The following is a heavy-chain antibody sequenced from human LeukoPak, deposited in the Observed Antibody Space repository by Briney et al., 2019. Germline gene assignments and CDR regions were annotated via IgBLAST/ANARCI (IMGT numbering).Heavy chain of an antibody. J-gene: IGHJ4*02. D-gene: IGHD5-12*01. CDR1: GGTFSSYA. CDR2: IIPILGIA. CDR3: ASRGYSGYDSFVVGPRDDY. V-gene: IGHV1-69*04. Sequence: GASVKVSCKASGGTFSSYAISWVRQAPGQGLEWMGRIIPILGIANYAQKFQGRVTITADKSTSTAYMELSSLRSEDTAVYYCASRGYSGYDSFVVGPRDDYWGQGTLVTVSS.